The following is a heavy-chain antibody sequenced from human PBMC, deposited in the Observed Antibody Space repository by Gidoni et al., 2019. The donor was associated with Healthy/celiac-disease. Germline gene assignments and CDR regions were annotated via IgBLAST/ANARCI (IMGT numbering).Heavy chain of an antibody. D-gene: IGHD2-21*02. V-gene: IGHV3-48*03. CDR1: GFTFSSYE. CDR2: ISSSGSTI. J-gene: IGHJ4*02. CDR3: ARLYCGGDCYSGNY. Sequence: EVQLVESGGGLVQPGGSLRLSCAASGFTFSSYEMNWVRQAPGQGLEWVSYISSSGSTIYYADSVKGRFTISRDNAKNSLYLQMNSLRAEDTAVYYCARLYCGGDCYSGNYWGQGTLVTVSS.